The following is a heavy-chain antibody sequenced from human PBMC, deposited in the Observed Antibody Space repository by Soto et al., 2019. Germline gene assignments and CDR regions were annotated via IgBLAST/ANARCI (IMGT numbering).Heavy chain of an antibody. CDR3: AKYSGSCPVVNGLRG. CDR2: ISASSDVA. Sequence: EVRLLESGGGLVQPGGSLRLSCAASGFPFSTSAMNWVRQSPGKGLEWISLISASSDVAYYAESVKGRFTSSRDNSKNVLYLEMKRLRVEDTAVYYFAKYSGSCPVVNGLRGWGQGITVIVSS. CDR1: GFPFSTSA. J-gene: IGHJ6*01. D-gene: IGHD1-26*01. V-gene: IGHV3-23*01.